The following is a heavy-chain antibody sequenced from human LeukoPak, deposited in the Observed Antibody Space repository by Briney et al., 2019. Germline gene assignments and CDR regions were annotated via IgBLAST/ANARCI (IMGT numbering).Heavy chain of an antibody. Sequence: SETLSLTCAVYGGSFSGYYWSWIRQPPGKGLEWIGEINHSGSTNYNPSLKSRVTISVDTSKNQFSLKLSSVTAADTAVYYCARGSRITMVRGVISRYYYYMDVWGKGTTVTVSS. CDR2: INHSGST. D-gene: IGHD3-10*01. CDR3: ARGSRITMVRGVISRYYYYMDV. J-gene: IGHJ6*03. CDR1: GGSFSGYY. V-gene: IGHV4-34*01.